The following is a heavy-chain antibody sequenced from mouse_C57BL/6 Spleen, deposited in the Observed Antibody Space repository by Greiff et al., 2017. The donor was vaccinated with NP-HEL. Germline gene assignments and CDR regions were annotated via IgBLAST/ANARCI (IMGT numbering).Heavy chain of an antibody. CDR3: AREDYYYGSSYVSLFAY. J-gene: IGHJ3*01. D-gene: IGHD1-1*01. Sequence: VKLQESGAELVRPGASVKLSCKASGYTFTDYYINWVKQRPGQGLEWIARIYPGSGNTYYNEKFKGKATLTAEKSSSTAYMQLSSLTSEDSAVYFCAREDYYYGSSYVSLFAYWGQGTLVTVSA. V-gene: IGHV1-76*01. CDR2: IYPGSGNT. CDR1: GYTFTDYY.